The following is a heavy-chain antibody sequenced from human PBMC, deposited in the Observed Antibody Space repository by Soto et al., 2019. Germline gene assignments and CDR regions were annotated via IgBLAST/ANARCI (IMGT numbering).Heavy chain of an antibody. V-gene: IGHV3-48*02. D-gene: IGHD3-22*01. CDR3: ASDSAMGYYDSSGDLTGFDY. Sequence: GGYLRLSCAASGFTFSSYSMNWVRQAPGKGLEWVSYISSSSSTIYYADSVKGRFTISRDNAKNSLYLQMNSLRDEDTAVYYRASDSAMGYYDSSGDLTGFDYRGQGTLVTVSS. CDR1: GFTFSSYS. J-gene: IGHJ4*02. CDR2: ISSSSSTI.